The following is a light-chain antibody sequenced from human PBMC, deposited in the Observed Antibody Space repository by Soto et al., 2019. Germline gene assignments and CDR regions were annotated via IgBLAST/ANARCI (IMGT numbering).Light chain of an antibody. Sequence: EIVLTQSPASLSLSPGERATLSCRASQSVSSYLAWYQQKPGQAPRLLIFGASRRATGIPDRFSGSWSGTNFTLTISRLEPEDVAVYYCQQYGKLPRTFGQGTKVDIK. CDR3: QQYGKLPRT. V-gene: IGKV3-20*01. CDR2: GAS. CDR1: QSVSSY. J-gene: IGKJ1*01.